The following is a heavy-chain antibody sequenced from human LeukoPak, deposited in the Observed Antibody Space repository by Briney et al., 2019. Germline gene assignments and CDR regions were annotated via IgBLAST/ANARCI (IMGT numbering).Heavy chain of an antibody. CDR2: ISGSGGST. J-gene: IGHJ4*02. CDR3: ARSTAASSGFLAHFDS. CDR1: GFTFSNYG. V-gene: IGHV3-23*01. D-gene: IGHD3-22*01. Sequence: GSLRLSCAASGFTFSNYGMSWVRQAPGKGLEWVSAISGSGGSTYYADSVKGRFTISRDNPQKTLYLQMDSLRPDDTAVYHCARSTAASSGFLAHFDSWGPGTLVTVSS.